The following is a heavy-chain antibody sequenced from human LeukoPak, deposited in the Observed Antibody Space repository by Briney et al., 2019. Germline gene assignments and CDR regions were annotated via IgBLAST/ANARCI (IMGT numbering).Heavy chain of an antibody. CDR3: ARGWNTVQLEPGAFDI. V-gene: IGHV1-8*02. J-gene: IGHJ3*02. Sequence: ASVKVSCKASGYTFTSYGISWVRQAPGQGLEWMGWMNPNSGNTGYAQKFQGRVTMTRNTSISTAYMELSSLRSEDTAVYYCARGWNTVQLEPGAFDIWGQGTMVTVSS. CDR2: MNPNSGNT. D-gene: IGHD1-1*01. CDR1: GYTFTSYG.